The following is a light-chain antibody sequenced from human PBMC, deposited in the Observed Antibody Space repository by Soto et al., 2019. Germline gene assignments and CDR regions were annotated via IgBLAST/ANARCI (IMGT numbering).Light chain of an antibody. CDR2: DAS. Sequence: EIVMTQSPATLSVSPGERATLSCRASQSFNSIYLAWYQQRPGQAPRLLIYDASNRATGIPARFSGSGSGTDFTLTISSLEPEDFAVYYCQQRSNWPTFGQGTRLEIK. J-gene: IGKJ5*01. CDR3: QQRSNWPT. V-gene: IGKV3D-20*02. CDR1: QSFNSIY.